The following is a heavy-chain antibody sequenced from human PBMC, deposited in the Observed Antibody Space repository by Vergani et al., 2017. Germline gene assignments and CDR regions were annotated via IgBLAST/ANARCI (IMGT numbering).Heavy chain of an antibody. CDR1: GFTFSSYA. CDR3: ARDPSGCSSTSCYKGGYGY. D-gene: IGHD2-2*02. V-gene: IGHV3-23*01. J-gene: IGHJ4*02. Sequence: EVQLLESGGNLIQPGGSLRLSCGASGFTFSSYAMTWVRLAPGKGLQWVSAISGSGGNTFYTDSVKGRFTISRDNSKDTLYLQMNSLRVEDTAIYYCARDPSGCSSTSCYKGGYGYWGQGTLVTVSS. CDR2: ISGSGGNT.